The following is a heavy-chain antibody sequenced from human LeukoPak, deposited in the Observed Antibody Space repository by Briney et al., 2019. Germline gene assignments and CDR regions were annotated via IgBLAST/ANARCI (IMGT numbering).Heavy chain of an antibody. CDR1: GFTFSSYA. J-gene: IGHJ4*02. D-gene: IGHD3-22*01. Sequence: SGGSLRLSCAASGFTFSSYAMSWVRQAPGKGLEWVSAISGSGGSTYYADSVKGRFTISRDNSKNTLYLQMNSLRAEDTAVYYCAKGPDSSGRTAGYWSQGTLVTVPS. V-gene: IGHV3-23*01. CDR3: AKGPDSSGRTAGY. CDR2: ISGSGGST.